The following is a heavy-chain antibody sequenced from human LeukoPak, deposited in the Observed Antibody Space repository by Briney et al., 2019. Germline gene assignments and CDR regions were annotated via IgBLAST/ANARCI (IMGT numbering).Heavy chain of an antibody. CDR3: ARDRGDIGVVYDY. CDR2: INSSSGAT. V-gene: IGHV1-2*02. D-gene: IGHD2-15*01. CDR1: GYTFTGHY. Sequence: GASVQVSCKASGYTFTGHYIHWVRQAPGQGLEWMGWINSSSGATYSAPKFQGRVTITRDTSISTAYMDLSSLTSDDTAIYYCARDRGDIGVVYDYWGQGTLVTVSS. J-gene: IGHJ4*02.